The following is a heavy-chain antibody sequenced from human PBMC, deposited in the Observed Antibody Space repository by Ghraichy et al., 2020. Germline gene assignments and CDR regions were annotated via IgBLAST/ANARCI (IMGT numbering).Heavy chain of an antibody. CDR2: INHSGST. J-gene: IGHJ2*01. CDR1: GGSFSGYY. CDR3: ARGAYSSGWPGIRGRYFDL. D-gene: IGHD6-19*01. Sequence: SQTLSLTCAVYGGSFSGYYWSWIRQPPGKGLEWIGEINHSGSTNYNPSLKSRVTISVDTSKNQFSLKLSSVTAADTAVYYCARGAYSSGWPGIRGRYFDLWGRGTLVTVSS. V-gene: IGHV4-34*01.